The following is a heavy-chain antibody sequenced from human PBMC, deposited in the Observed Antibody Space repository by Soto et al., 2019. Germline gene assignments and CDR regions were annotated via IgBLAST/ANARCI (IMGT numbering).Heavy chain of an antibody. Sequence: QVQLQESGPGLVKPSQTLSLTCTVSGGSISSGDYYWSWIRQPPGKGLEWIGYIYHSGSTYYNPSLKSRVTISVDPSKNQCSLKLSSVTAADTAVYYCARERPDGARLDPWGQGTLVTVSS. D-gene: IGHD6-6*01. CDR2: IYHSGST. J-gene: IGHJ5*02. CDR1: GGSISSGDYY. CDR3: ARERPDGARLDP. V-gene: IGHV4-30-4*01.